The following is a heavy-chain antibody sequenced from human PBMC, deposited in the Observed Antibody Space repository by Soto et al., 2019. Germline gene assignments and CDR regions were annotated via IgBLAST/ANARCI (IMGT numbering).Heavy chain of an antibody. CDR1: GGSISSSSYY. CDR2: IYYSGST. D-gene: IGHD3-3*01. J-gene: IGHJ5*02. CDR3: ARHYDFWSGSPFDP. V-gene: IGHV4-39*07. Sequence: SETLSLTCTVSGGSISSSSYYWGWIRQPPGKGLEWIGSIYYSGSTNYNPSLKSRVTISVDTSKNQFSLKLSSVTAADTAVYYCARHYDFWSGSPFDPWGQGTLVTVSS.